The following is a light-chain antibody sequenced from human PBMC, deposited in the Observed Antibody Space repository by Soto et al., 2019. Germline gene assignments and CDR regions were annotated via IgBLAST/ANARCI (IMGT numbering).Light chain of an antibody. CDR2: DVS. Sequence: QSVLTQPASVSGSPGQSITITCTGTSSDVGGYNFVSWYQQHPGKAPKLLIYDVSDRPSGVSNRFSGSKSGNTASLTISGPQVEDEADYYCNSYTSSSTSYVFGSGTKVTVL. CDR1: SSDVGGYNF. J-gene: IGLJ1*01. V-gene: IGLV2-14*03. CDR3: NSYTSSSTSYV.